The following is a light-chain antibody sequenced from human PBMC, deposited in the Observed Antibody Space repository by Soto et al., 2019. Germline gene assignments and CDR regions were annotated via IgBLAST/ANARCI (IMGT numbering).Light chain of an antibody. CDR1: SSDVGGYNY. J-gene: IGLJ2*01. CDR2: EVS. CDR3: SSYAGSNSV. V-gene: IGLV2-8*01. Sequence: QSVLTQPPSASGSPGQSVTISCTGTSSDVGGYNYVSWYQQHPGKAPKLMIYEVSKRPSGVPDRFSGSKSGNTASLTVSGLQYEDEADYYCSSYAGSNSVFGGGTKLTVL.